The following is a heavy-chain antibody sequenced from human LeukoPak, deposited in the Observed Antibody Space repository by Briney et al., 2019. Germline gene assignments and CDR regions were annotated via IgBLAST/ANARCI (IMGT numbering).Heavy chain of an antibody. V-gene: IGHV3-21*01. D-gene: IGHD3-3*01. CDR3: ARDSIITIFGVVIRLDY. J-gene: IGHJ4*02. CDR2: ISSSSSYI. Sequence: NTGGSLRLSCAASGFTFSSYSMNWVRQAPGKGLEWVSSISSSSSYIYYADSVKGRSTISRDNAKNSLYLQMNSLRAEDTAVYYCARDSIITIFGVVIRLDYWGQGTLVTVSS. CDR1: GFTFSSYS.